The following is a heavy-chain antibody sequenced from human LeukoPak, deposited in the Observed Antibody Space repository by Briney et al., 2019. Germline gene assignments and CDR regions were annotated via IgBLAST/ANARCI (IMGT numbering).Heavy chain of an antibody. CDR1: GFTFSSYA. D-gene: IGHD3-9*01. V-gene: IGHV3-30*18. CDR2: ISYDGSNK. Sequence: GGSLRLSCAASGFTFSSYAMHWVCQAPGKGLEWVAVISYDGSNKYYADSVKGRFTISRDNSKNTLYLQMNSLRAEDTAVYYCAKDQYYDILTGYYTGYYGMDVWGQGTTVTVSS. CDR3: AKDQYYDILTGYYTGYYGMDV. J-gene: IGHJ6*02.